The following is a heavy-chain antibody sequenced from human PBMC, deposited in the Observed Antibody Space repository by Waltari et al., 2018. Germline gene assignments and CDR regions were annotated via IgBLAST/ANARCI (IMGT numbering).Heavy chain of an antibody. Sequence: QVQLQQWGAGLLKPSETLSLTCAVYGGSFSGYYCSWIRQPPGKGLEWIGEINHSGSTNYNPSLKSRVTISVDTSKNQFSLKLSSVTAADTAVYYCASVTLPADSSSPEWVDYWGQGTLVTVSS. J-gene: IGHJ4*02. CDR3: ASVTLPADSSSPEWVDY. D-gene: IGHD6-6*01. V-gene: IGHV4-34*01. CDR1: GGSFSGYY. CDR2: INHSGST.